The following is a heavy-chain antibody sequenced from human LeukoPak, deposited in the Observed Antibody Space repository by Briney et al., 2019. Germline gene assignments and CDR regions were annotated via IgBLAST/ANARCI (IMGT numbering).Heavy chain of an antibody. CDR2: ISSSSSYI. CDR3: ASTLGNSASYLDY. J-gene: IGHJ4*02. CDR1: GFTFSSYS. D-gene: IGHD1-26*01. V-gene: IGHV3-21*01. Sequence: GGSLRLSCAASGFTFSSYSMNWVRQAPGKGLEWVSSISSSSSYIYYADSVKGRFTISRDNAKNSLYLQMNSLRAEDTAVYYCASTLGNSASYLDYWGQGTLVTVSS.